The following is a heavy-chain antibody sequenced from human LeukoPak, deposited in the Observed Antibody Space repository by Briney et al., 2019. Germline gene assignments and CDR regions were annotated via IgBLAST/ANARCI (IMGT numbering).Heavy chain of an antibody. CDR1: GFTFSSYA. J-gene: IGHJ4*02. V-gene: IGHV3-30*04. CDR2: VSYDGNNK. D-gene: IGHD3-10*01. Sequence: PGGSLRLSCAASGFTFSSYALHWVRQPPGKGLEWEAVVSYDGNNKFYADSVKGRFTISRDNSKNTLYLQMNSLRVEDTAVYYCARDRYYGSGSYYIDYWGQGTLVTVSS. CDR3: ARDRYYGSGSYYIDY.